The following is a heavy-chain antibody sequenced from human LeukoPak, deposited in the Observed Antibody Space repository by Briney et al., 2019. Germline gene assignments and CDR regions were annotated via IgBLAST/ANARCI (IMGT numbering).Heavy chain of an antibody. CDR2: IYTRGST. CDR3: ARDRNYCSGGTCSPFGLDV. J-gene: IGHJ6*02. Sequence: SETLSLTCTVSGGSISSYYWSWIRQPAGKGLEWIGRIYTRGSTNYNPSLKSRVTMSADTSENQCSLKLSSVTAADTAVYYCARDRNYCSGGTCSPFGLDVWGQGTTVTVSS. V-gene: IGHV4-4*07. CDR1: GGSISSYY. D-gene: IGHD2-15*01.